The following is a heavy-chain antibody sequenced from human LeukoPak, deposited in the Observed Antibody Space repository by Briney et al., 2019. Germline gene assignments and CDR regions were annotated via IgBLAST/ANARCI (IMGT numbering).Heavy chain of an antibody. J-gene: IGHJ3*02. CDR2: ISSSSSYI. V-gene: IGHV3-21*01. CDR3: ARGRWSGAFDI. CDR1: GFTFSSYR. Sequence: GGSLRLSCAASGFTFSSYRMNWVRQAPGKGLEWVSSISSSSSYIYYADSVKGRFTISRDNAKNSLYLQMNSLRAEDTAVYYCARGRWSGAFDIWGQGTMVTVSS. D-gene: IGHD4-23*01.